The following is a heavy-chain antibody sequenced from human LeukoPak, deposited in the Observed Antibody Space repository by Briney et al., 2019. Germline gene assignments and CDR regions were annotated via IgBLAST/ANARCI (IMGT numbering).Heavy chain of an antibody. J-gene: IGHJ4*02. V-gene: IGHV3-23*01. CDR3: AHVSLKNTYFDY. D-gene: IGHD2-8*01. Sequence: GGSLRLSCAASGFAFSSYAMSWVRQAPGKGLEWVSAISGSGGSTYYADSVKGRFTISRDNSKNTLYLQMNSLRAEDTAVYYCAHVSLKNTYFDYWGQGTLVTVSS. CDR1: GFAFSSYA. CDR2: ISGSGGST.